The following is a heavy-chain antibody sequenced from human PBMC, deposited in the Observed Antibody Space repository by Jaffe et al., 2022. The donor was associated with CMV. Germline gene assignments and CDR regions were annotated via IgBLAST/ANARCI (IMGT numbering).Heavy chain of an antibody. V-gene: IGHV4-34*01. D-gene: IGHD6-19*01. Sequence: QVQLQQWGAGLLKPSETLSLTCAVYGGSFSGYYWSWIRQPPGKGLEWIGEINHSGSTNYNPSLKSRVTISVDTSKNQFSLKLSSVTAADTAVYYCARRIAVAGKFDYWGQGTLVTVSS. J-gene: IGHJ4*02. CDR2: INHSGST. CDR3: ARRIAVAGKFDY. CDR1: GGSFSGYY.